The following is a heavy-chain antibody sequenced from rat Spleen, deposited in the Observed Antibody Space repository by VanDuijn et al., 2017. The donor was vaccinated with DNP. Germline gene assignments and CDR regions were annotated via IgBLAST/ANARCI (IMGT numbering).Heavy chain of an antibody. Sequence: EVQLVESGGGLVQPGRSLKLSCAASGFTFSDYYMAWVRQAPEKGLEWVATISISDSSTYYRDSVKGRFTISRDNAKSTLYLQMDSLRSEDTATYYCARDAGGPFDYWGQGTLVTVSS. J-gene: IGHJ3*01. V-gene: IGHV5-7*01. CDR1: GFTFSDYY. CDR2: ISISDSST. CDR3: ARDAGGPFDY. D-gene: IGHD1-11*01.